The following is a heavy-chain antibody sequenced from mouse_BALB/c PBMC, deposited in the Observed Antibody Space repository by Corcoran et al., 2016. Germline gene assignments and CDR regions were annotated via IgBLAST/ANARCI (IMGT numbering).Heavy chain of an antibody. V-gene: IGHV14-3*02. Sequence: EVQLQQSWAELVKPGALVKLSCTASGFNSRDTYMHWVKQRPEHGLEWIGRIDPANGNTKYDPKFQGKATITADTSSNTAYLQLSSLTSEDTAVYYCANWDWYFDVWGAVTTVTVSS. CDR3: ANWDWYFDV. D-gene: IGHD4-1*01. CDR2: IDPANGNT. CDR1: GFNSRDTY. J-gene: IGHJ1*01.